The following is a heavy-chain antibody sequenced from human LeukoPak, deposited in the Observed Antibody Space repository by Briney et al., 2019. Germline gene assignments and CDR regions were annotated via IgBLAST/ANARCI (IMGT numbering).Heavy chain of an antibody. J-gene: IGHJ5*02. V-gene: IGHV4-61*05. Sequence: SETLSLTCTVSGGSISSSSYYWGWIRQPPGKGLEWIGYIYYSGSTNYNPPLKSRVTISVDTSKNQFSLKLSSVTAADTAVYYCARVPSSGWYHRGFRFDPWGQGTLVTVSS. CDR3: ARVPSSGWYHRGFRFDP. CDR1: GGSISSSSYY. CDR2: IYYSGST. D-gene: IGHD6-19*01.